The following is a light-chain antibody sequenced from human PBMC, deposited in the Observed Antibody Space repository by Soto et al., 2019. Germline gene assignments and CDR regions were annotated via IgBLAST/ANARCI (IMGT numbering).Light chain of an antibody. Sequence: DIQMAQSPSSLSASVGDSVTIVYRASQSIRSYLNWYQQKLGKAPKAXIYAASSLPSGVPSRFSGSGAGTDFTRTISSLQPEDFETDDCQQANSFTITFCQGTRLEI. CDR2: AAS. CDR3: QQANSFTIT. V-gene: IGKV1-39*01. CDR1: QSIRSY. J-gene: IGKJ5*01.